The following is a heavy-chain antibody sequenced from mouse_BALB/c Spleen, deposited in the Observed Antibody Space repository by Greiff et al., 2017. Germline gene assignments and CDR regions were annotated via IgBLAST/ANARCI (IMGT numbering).Heavy chain of an antibody. CDR3: ARHGGSSYYFDY. Sequence: EVKLVESGGDLVKPGGSLKLSCAASGFTFSSYGMSWVRQTPDKRLEWVATISSGGSYTYYPDSVKGRFTISRDNAKNTLYLQMSSLKSEDTAMYYCARHGGSSYYFDYWGQGTTLTVSS. D-gene: IGHD1-1*01. V-gene: IGHV5-6*02. CDR2: ISSGGSYT. J-gene: IGHJ2*01. CDR1: GFTFSSYG.